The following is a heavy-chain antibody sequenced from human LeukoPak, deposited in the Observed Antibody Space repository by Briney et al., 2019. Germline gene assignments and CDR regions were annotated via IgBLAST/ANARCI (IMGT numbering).Heavy chain of an antibody. CDR3: ARDRDILGSTFFDK. CDR1: GYTFTAYH. Sequence: GASVKVSCKASGYTFTAYHMHWVRQAPGQGLEWMGWINSNSGGSNYAQKFQGRVTMTRDTSISTVYMDLSRLRSDDTAVYYCARDRDILGSTFFDKWGQGTLVTVSS. CDR2: INSNSGGS. J-gene: IGHJ4*02. V-gene: IGHV1-2*02. D-gene: IGHD5-12*01.